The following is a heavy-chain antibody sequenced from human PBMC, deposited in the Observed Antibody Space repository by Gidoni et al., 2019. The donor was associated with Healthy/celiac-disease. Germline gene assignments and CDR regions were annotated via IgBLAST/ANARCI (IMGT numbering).Heavy chain of an antibody. CDR1: GGSFSGYY. D-gene: IGHD6-19*01. Sequence: QVQLQQWGAGRLKPSETLSITCAVYGGSFSGYYWSWIRQPPGKGLEWIGEINHSGSTNYNPSLKSRVTISVDTSKNQFSLKLSSVTAADTAVYYCARARGPGSGWYGYWGQGTLVTVSS. CDR2: INHSGST. CDR3: ARARGPGSGWYGY. J-gene: IGHJ4*02. V-gene: IGHV4-34*01.